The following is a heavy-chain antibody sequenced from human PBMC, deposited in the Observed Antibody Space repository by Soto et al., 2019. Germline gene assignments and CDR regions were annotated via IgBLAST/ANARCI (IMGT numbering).Heavy chain of an antibody. V-gene: IGHV3-30*18. CDR3: AKDSSSNGMDV. Sequence: GGSLRLSCAASGFTFSSYGMHWVRQAPGKGLEWVAVISYDGSNKYYADSAKGRFTIPRDNSKNTLYLQMNSLRAEDTAVYYCAKDSSSNGMDVWVQGTTVTVSS. CDR1: GFTFSSYG. J-gene: IGHJ6*02. D-gene: IGHD6-6*01. CDR2: ISYDGSNK.